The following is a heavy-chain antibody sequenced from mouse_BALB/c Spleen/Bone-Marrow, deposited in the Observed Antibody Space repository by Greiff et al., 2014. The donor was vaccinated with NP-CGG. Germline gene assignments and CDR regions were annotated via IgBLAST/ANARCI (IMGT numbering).Heavy chain of an antibody. V-gene: IGHV5-4*02. D-gene: IGHD2-14*01. J-gene: IGHJ4*01. CDR1: GFIFSDYY. CDR2: ISDGGSYT. Sequence: EVQLVESGGGLVKPGGSLKLSCAASGFIFSDYYMYWVRQTPEKRLEWVATISDGGSYTSYPDSVKGRFTVSRDNAKNNLYLQMSSLKSEDTAFYYCARTDRPYALDYWGQGSSVTVSS. CDR3: ARTDRPYALDY.